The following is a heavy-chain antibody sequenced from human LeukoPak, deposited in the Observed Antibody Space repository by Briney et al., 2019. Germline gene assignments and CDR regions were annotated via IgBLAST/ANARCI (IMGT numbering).Heavy chain of an antibody. CDR3: VSKRMVVAATHDAFDI. J-gene: IGHJ3*02. CDR2: IYPGDSDT. V-gene: IGHV5-51*01. D-gene: IGHD2-15*01. CDR1: GYSFTSYW. Sequence: GESLKISCKGSGYSFTSYWIGWVRQMPGKGLEWMGIIYPGDSDTRYSPSFQGQVTISADNSISTAYLQWSSLKASDTAMYYCVSKRMVVAATHDAFDIWGQGTMVTVSS.